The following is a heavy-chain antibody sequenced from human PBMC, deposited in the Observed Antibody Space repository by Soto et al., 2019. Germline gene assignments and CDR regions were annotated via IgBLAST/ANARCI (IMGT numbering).Heavy chain of an antibody. CDR3: ARPSQKARQLWHYFDY. V-gene: IGHV5-51*01. CDR2: IYPGDSDT. J-gene: IGHJ4*02. D-gene: IGHD5-18*01. CDR1: GYSFTSYW. Sequence: GESLKISCKGSGYSFTSYWIGWVRQMPGKGLEWMGIIYPGDSDTRYSPSFQGQVTISADKSISTAYLQWSSLKASDTAMYYCARPSQKARQLWHYFDYWGQGTLVTVYS.